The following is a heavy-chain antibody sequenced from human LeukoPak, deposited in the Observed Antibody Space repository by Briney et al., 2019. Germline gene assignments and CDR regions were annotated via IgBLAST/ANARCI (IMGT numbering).Heavy chain of an antibody. J-gene: IGHJ4*02. V-gene: IGHV3-30-3*01. Sequence: GRSLRLSCAAPGFTFSSYAMHWVRQAPGKGLEWVAVISDDGSYIHYADSVKGRFTISRDNSKNTLNLQMNSLRAEDTAVYYCARDRSSLEYWGQGTLVTVSS. CDR2: ISDDGSYI. CDR3: ARDRSSLEY. D-gene: IGHD6-13*01. CDR1: GFTFSSYA.